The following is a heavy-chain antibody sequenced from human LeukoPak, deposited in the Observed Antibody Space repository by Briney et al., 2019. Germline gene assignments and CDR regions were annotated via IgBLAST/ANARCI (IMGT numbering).Heavy chain of an antibody. CDR1: GFTVSSKD. V-gene: IGHV3-53*01. D-gene: IGHD1-20*01. J-gene: IGHJ4*02. CDR2: IYSGGTA. Sequence: GGSLRLSCAASGFTVSSKDMSWVRQAPGKGLEWVSVIYSGGTAYYADSVKGRFTISRDTTKNTISLQMNSLRPEDTAVYYCARGYIWYYFDYWGQGTLVTVFS. CDR3: ARGYIWYYFDY.